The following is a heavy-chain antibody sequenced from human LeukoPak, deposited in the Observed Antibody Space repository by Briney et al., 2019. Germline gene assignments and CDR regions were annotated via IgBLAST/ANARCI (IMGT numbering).Heavy chain of an antibody. CDR3: ARVQGYYYYVMEF. Sequence: EASVTETCKASGYTFISYYMHWVRQAPGQGLEWMGIINPSGGSTSYAQKFQGRVTMTRDTSTSTVYMELSSLRSEDTAVYYCARVQGYYYYVMEFPLQGTTVTVSS. J-gene: IGHJ6*01. CDR1: GYTFISYY. CDR2: INPSGGST. V-gene: IGHV1-46*01.